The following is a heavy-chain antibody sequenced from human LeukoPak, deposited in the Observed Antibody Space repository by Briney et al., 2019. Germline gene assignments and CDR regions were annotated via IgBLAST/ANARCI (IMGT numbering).Heavy chain of an antibody. V-gene: IGHV3-23*01. J-gene: IGHJ3*02. Sequence: GGSLRLSCAASGFTFSSYAMGWVRQAPGKGLEWVSAISATGGSTFYADSVKGRFTISRDNSKNTLYLQMNSVRAEDTAVYYCAKYDQLPWGGAFDIWGQGTMVTVSS. CDR2: ISATGGST. CDR3: AKYDQLPWGGAFDI. CDR1: GFTFSSYA. D-gene: IGHD2-2*01.